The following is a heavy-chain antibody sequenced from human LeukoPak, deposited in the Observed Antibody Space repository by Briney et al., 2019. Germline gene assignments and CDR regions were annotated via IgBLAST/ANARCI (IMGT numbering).Heavy chain of an antibody. CDR1: GGSISGINW. J-gene: IGHJ4*02. Sequence: PSETLSLTCAVSGGSISGINWWSWVRQPPGKGLEWIGEVHHSGSTNYNSSLKSRVTILVDKSKNQFSLKLTSVTAADTAVHYCVRHSSISYRFSDSWGQGTLVTVSS. CDR2: VHHSGST. CDR3: VRHSSISYRFSDS. V-gene: IGHV4-4*02. D-gene: IGHD6-13*01.